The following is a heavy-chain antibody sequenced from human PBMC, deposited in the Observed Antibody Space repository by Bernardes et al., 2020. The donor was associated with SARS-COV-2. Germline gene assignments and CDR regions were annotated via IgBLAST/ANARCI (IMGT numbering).Heavy chain of an antibody. D-gene: IGHD1-26*01. V-gene: IGHV3-74*01. CDR1: GFNFSAYW. CDR3: ARSLRSHPYFDF. CDR2: INSDGSTT. J-gene: IGHJ4*02. Sequence: GGSLRLSCAASGFNFSAYWMHWVRQGTGKGLVLVSRINSDGSTTSYADSVKGRFTISRDNAKNTVYLQMNSLRAEDTAVYYCARSLRSHPYFDFWVQGTRVTVSS.